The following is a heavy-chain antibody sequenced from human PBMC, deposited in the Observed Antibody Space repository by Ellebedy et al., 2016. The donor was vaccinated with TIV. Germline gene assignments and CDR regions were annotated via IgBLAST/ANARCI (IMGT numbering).Heavy chain of an antibody. V-gene: IGHV1-18*01. CDR1: GYSFTNYG. D-gene: IGHD3-16*01. Sequence: ASVKVSCXTSGYSFTNYGISWVRQAPGQGLEWLGWISAHNRNTNYAQRLRGRLILTTDTSSSTAYMELRNLGSDDTAAYYCTRDGLRLGDSSADDYWGQGTLVTVSS. J-gene: IGHJ4*02. CDR3: TRDGLRLGDSSADDY. CDR2: ISAHNRNT.